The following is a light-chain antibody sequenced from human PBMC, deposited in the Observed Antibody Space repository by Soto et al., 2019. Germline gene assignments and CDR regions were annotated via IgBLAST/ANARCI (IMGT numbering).Light chain of an antibody. Sequence: EIVLTQSPGILSLSPGEGATLSCRASQTVDRNYFAWYQQKPGQAPRLLIYGISSRATGIPDRSRGSGSGTDFTLTISRLEPEDFAVYYCQQYGSSPRTFGQGTKVDIK. CDR2: GIS. J-gene: IGKJ1*01. V-gene: IGKV3-20*01. CDR1: QTVDRNY. CDR3: QQYGSSPRT.